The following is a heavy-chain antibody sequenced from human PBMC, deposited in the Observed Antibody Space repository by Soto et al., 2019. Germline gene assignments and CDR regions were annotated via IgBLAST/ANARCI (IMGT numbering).Heavy chain of an antibody. CDR2: IYWGDDK. CDR3: AHRVLRTVFGLVTTTAIDFDF. Sequence: QITLNESGPTQVKPRQTLTLTCTFSGFSLTTSGVGVGWILQSPGKAPEWLALIYWGDDKRYSPSLKSRLTITKDPSKNQVVLTMSDLDPADTATYYCAHRVLRTVFGLVTTTAIDFDFWGQGTPVSVSS. D-gene: IGHD3-3*01. J-gene: IGHJ4*02. V-gene: IGHV2-5*02. CDR1: GFSLTTSGVG.